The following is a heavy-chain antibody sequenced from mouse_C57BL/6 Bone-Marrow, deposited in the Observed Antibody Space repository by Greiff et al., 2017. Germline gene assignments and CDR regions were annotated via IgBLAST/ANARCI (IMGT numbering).Heavy chain of an antibody. J-gene: IGHJ4*01. V-gene: IGHV5-9-1*02. Sequence: EVQLVESGEGLVKPGGSLKLSCAASGFTFSSYAMSWVRQTPEKRLEWVAYISSGGDYIYYADTVKGRFTISRDNARNTLYLQMSSLKSEDTAMYYCTRDLYYDYDGYYAMDYWGQGTSVTVSS. D-gene: IGHD2-4*01. CDR2: ISSGGDYI. CDR1: GFTFSSYA. CDR3: TRDLYYDYDGYYAMDY.